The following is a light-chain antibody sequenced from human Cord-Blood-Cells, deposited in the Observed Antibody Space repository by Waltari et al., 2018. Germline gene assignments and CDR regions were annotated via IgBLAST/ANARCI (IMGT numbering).Light chain of an antibody. CDR2: EVS. V-gene: IGLV2-14*01. Sequence: QSALTHPASVSGSPAQSITIFCTGTSSDVGAYSFSSWYQQHPVKAPKLMIYEVSNRPSGVSNRFSGSKSGNTASLTISGLQAEDEADYYCSSYTSSSTLVFGGGTKLTVL. CDR3: SSYTSSSTLV. J-gene: IGLJ3*02. CDR1: SSDVGAYSF.